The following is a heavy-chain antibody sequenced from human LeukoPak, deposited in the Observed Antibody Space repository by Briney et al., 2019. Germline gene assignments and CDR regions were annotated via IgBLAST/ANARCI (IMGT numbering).Heavy chain of an antibody. J-gene: IGHJ4*02. V-gene: IGHV3-23*01. D-gene: IGHD3-22*01. CDR2: ISGSGGST. CDR3: AKDLRGYYKPIDY. CDR1: GFTFSSYG. Sequence: GGTLRLSCAASGFTFSSYGMSWVRQAPGKGLEWVSAISGSGGSTYYADSVKGRFTISRDNSKNTLYLQMNSLRAEDTAVYYCAKDLRGYYKPIDYWGQGTLVTVSS.